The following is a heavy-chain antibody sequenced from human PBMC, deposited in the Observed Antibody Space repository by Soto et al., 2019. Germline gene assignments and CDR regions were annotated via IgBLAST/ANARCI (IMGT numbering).Heavy chain of an antibody. CDR1: GFTFSSYA. D-gene: IGHD2-2*02. CDR2: ISGSGGST. V-gene: IGHV3-23*01. Sequence: PGGSLRLSCAASGFTFSSYAMSWVRQAPGKGLEWVSAISGSGGSTYYADSVKGRFTISRDNSKNTLYLLMNSLRAEDTAVYYCAKLGGGDIVVVPAAICYFDYWGQGTLVTVSS. J-gene: IGHJ4*02. CDR3: AKLGGGDIVVVPAAICYFDY.